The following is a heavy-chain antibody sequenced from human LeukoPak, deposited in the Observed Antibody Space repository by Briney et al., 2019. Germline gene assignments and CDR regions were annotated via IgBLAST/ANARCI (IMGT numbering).Heavy chain of an antibody. J-gene: IGHJ4*02. CDR2: ISSSGSTI. V-gene: IGHV3-48*03. Sequence: GGSLRLSCAASGFTFSSYEMNWVRQAPGKGLEWVSYISSSGSTIYYADSVKGRFTISRDNAKNSLYVQMNSLRAEDTAVYYCARVGYSSSSFDYWGQGTLVTVSS. CDR1: GFTFSSYE. CDR3: ARVGYSSSSFDY. D-gene: IGHD6-6*01.